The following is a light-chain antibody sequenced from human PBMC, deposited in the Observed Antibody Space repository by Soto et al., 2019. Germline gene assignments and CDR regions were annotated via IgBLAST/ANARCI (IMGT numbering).Light chain of an antibody. J-gene: IGKJ5*01. CDR2: DAF. CDR1: QDINSY. Sequence: EIQMTQTPSSVSTSVGDRLTIPCQASQDINSYLSWYQQRPGKAPKILIYDAFTLETGVPSRFSGSGAGTDFIFTISSLQPEDFATYYCQQYDTFPVTLGQGTRLEIK. CDR3: QQYDTFPVT. V-gene: IGKV1-33*01.